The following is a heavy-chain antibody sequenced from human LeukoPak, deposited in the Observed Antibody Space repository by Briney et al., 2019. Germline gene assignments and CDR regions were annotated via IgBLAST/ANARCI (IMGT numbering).Heavy chain of an antibody. J-gene: IGHJ4*02. D-gene: IGHD5-18*01. Sequence: GSLRLSCAASGFPFSRYGMSWVRQAPGKGLEWVSAISGSYNATYYADSVKGRFTISRDNSQNTLYLQMSSLRAEDTAVYYCAKDRGYSYGLLHSWGQGTLVTVSS. CDR3: AKDRGYSYGLLHS. CDR1: GFPFSRYG. V-gene: IGHV3-23*01. CDR2: ISGSYNAT.